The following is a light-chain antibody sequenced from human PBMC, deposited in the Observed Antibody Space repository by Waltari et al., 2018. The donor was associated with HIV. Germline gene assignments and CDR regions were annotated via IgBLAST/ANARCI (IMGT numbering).Light chain of an antibody. Sequence: QSVLTQPPSASGTPGQGVTFSCSGSSSNIGSNAVNWYRQLPGTAPKVLIYSNNQRPSGVPDRFSGSKSGTSASLAISGLQSEDDADYYWAAWDDSLNGLLFGGGTKLTVL. CDR3: AAWDDSLNGLL. V-gene: IGLV1-44*01. CDR2: SNN. CDR1: SSNIGSNA. J-gene: IGLJ2*01.